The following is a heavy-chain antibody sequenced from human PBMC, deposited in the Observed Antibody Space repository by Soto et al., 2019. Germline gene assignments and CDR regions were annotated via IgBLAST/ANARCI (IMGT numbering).Heavy chain of an antibody. CDR1: GGTFSSYA. CDR2: IIPIFGTA. CDR3: ARDTAMVDGMDV. D-gene: IGHD5-18*01. Sequence: SVKVSCKASGGTFSSYAISWVRQAPGQGLEWMGGIIPIFGTANYAQKFQGRVTITADESTSTAYMELSSLRSEDTTVYYCARDTAMVDGMDVWGQGTTVTVSS. J-gene: IGHJ6*02. V-gene: IGHV1-69*13.